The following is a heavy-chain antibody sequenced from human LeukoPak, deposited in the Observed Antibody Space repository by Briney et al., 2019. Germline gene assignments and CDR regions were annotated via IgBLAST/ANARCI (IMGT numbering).Heavy chain of an antibody. CDR3: AKIGVRDDYDLDY. CDR1: GGTFSSYA. J-gene: IGHJ4*02. Sequence: GASVKVSCKASGGTFSSYAISWVRQAPGQGLEWMGGIIPIFGTANYAQKFQGRVTITADESTSTAYMELSSLRSEDTAVYYCAKIGVRDDYDLDYWGQGTLVTVSS. V-gene: IGHV1-69*13. D-gene: IGHD5-24*01. CDR2: IIPIFGTA.